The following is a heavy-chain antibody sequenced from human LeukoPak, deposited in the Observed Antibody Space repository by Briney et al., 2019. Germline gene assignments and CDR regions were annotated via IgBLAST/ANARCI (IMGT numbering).Heavy chain of an antibody. V-gene: IGHV1-69*13. J-gene: IGHJ4*02. CDR3: ALWSGYPGVDY. Sequence: ASVKVSCKASGGTFSSYAISWVRQAPGQGLELMGGIITIFGTANYAQKFQGRVTITADESSSTAYMELSSLRSEDTAVYYCALWSGYPGVDYWGQGTLVTVSS. CDR2: IITIFGTA. CDR1: GGTFSSYA. D-gene: IGHD3-3*01.